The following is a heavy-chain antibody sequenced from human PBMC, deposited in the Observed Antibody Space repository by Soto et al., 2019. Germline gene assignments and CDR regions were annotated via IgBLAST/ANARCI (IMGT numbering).Heavy chain of an antibody. J-gene: IGHJ4*02. CDR2: VSYNGRKE. CDR1: GFTFSNYG. V-gene: IGHV3-30*18. D-gene: IGHD2-2*01. CDR3: EKDAHRGEVPAALNFDY. Sequence: GSLSLSCVASGFTFSNYGMHWVRQAPGKGQGWVAVVSYNGRKEYYAGSVKGRFPIPSVNSKNKQHIQYTTQRLEDWAQDYCEKDAHRGEVPAALNFDYWGRGTLVTVSS.